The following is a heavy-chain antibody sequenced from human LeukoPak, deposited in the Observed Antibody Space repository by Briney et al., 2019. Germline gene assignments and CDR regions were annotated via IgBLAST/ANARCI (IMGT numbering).Heavy chain of an antibody. V-gene: IGHV1-46*01. CDR1: GYTFTSYY. D-gene: IGHD1-26*01. Sequence: ASVKVSCKASGYTFTSYYMHWVRQAPGQGLEWMGIINPSGGSTSYAQKFQGRVTMTRDTSTSTVYMELGSLRSEDTAVYYCARDIVGATQTDYWGQGTLVTVSS. J-gene: IGHJ4*02. CDR3: ARDIVGATQTDY. CDR2: INPSGGST.